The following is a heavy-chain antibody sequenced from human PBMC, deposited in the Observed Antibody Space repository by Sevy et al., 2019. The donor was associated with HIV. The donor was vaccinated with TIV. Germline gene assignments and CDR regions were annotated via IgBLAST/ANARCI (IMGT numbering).Heavy chain of an antibody. CDR2: ISGSGGES. D-gene: IGHD3-22*01. Sequence: GGSLRLSCAASQFILSSYAMSWVRQAPGKGLEWVSSISGSGGESYYANSVKGRFTISRDKSKNTLYLQMNSLRAEDTAVYYCAKDMIVVVGEAFDIWGQGTMVTVS. J-gene: IGHJ3*02. CDR3: AKDMIVVVGEAFDI. V-gene: IGHV3-23*01. CDR1: QFILSSYA.